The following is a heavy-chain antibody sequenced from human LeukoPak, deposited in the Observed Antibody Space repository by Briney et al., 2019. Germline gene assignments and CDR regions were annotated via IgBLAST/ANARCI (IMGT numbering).Heavy chain of an antibody. CDR3: ASGSSWLLYNWFDP. Sequence: GSLRLSCAASGFTFSDYYMSWIRQPPGKGLEWIGEINHSGSTNYNPSLKSRVTISVDTSKNQFSLKLSSVTAADTAVYYCASGSSWLLYNWFDPWGQGTLVTVSS. J-gene: IGHJ5*02. CDR2: INHSGST. V-gene: IGHV4-34*01. CDR1: GFTFSDYY. D-gene: IGHD6-13*01.